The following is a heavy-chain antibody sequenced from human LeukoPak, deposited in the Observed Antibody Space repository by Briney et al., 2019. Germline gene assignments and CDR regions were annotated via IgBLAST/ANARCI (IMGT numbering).Heavy chain of an antibody. J-gene: IGHJ5*02. CDR2: ISSSSSTI. V-gene: IGHV3-48*01. CDR1: GFTFSSYS. D-gene: IGHD2-15*01. CDR3: ARGPDIVVVVAASENWFDP. Sequence: GRSLRLSCAASGFTFSSYSMNWVRQAPGKGLEWVSYISSSSSTIYYADSVKGRFTISRDNAKNSLYLQMNSLRAEDTAVYYCARGPDIVVVVAASENWFDPWGQGTLVTVSS.